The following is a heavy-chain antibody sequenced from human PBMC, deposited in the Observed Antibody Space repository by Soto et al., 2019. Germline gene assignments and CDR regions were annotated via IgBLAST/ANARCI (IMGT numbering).Heavy chain of an antibody. J-gene: IGHJ5*02. CDR2: IYYSGST. V-gene: IGHV4-39*01. D-gene: IGHD5-12*01. Sequence: QLQLQESGPGLVKPSETLSLTCTVSGGSISSSSYYWGWIRQPPGKGLEWIGSIYYSGSTYYNPSLKSRVTISVDTSKNQFSLKLSSVTAADTAVYYCARQLSIVATIINWFDPWGQGTLVTVSS. CDR1: GGSISSSSYY. CDR3: ARQLSIVATIINWFDP.